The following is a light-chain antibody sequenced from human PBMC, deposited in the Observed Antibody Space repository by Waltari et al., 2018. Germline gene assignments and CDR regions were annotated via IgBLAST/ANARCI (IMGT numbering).Light chain of an antibody. J-gene: IGKJ1*01. CDR1: ESVGSA. V-gene: IGKV3-15*01. CDR3: QQYNYWRT. Sequence: DIVMTQSPDALSVSPGESATLSCRASESVGSALAWYQQRPGQPPRLLIYGASTRATGIPARFSGSGSGTEFTLTISSLQSEDFAVYYCQQYNYWRTFGQGTKVEIK. CDR2: GAS.